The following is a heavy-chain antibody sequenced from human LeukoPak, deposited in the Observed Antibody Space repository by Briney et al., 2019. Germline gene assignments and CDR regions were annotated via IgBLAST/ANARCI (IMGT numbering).Heavy chain of an antibody. CDR1: GFTVSSNY. Sequence: GGSLRLSCAASGFTVSSNYMSWVRQAPGKGLEWVSVIYSGGSTYYADSVKGRFTISRDNAKNTLYLQMNSLRAEDTAVYYCAKGDYYYGSGSYRGGYYFDYWGQGTLVTVSS. CDR2: IYSGGST. D-gene: IGHD3-10*01. J-gene: IGHJ4*02. V-gene: IGHV3-66*01. CDR3: AKGDYYYGSGSYRGGYYFDY.